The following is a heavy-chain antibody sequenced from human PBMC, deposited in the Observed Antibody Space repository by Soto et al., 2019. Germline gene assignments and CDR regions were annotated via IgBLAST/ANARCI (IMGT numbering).Heavy chain of an antibody. D-gene: IGHD3-9*01. Sequence: EVQLVESGGGLVKTGGSLRLSCAASGFTFSRYSMYWVRQAPGKGLEWVSSISASSDYIYYADSLKGRFTISRDNAKNSLYLQMNSLRVEDRAVYYCASGDYDILTGYLFDYWGQGTLVTVSS. CDR1: GFTFSRYS. CDR2: ISASSDYI. V-gene: IGHV3-21*01. J-gene: IGHJ4*02. CDR3: ASGDYDILTGYLFDY.